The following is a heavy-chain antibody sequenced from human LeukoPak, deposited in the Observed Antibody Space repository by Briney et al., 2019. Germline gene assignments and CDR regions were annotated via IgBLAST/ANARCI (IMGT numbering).Heavy chain of an antibody. CDR3: ARRGQEWFFDY. CDR1: GGSFSGYY. V-gene: IGHV4-59*01. J-gene: IGHJ4*02. Sequence: SETLSLTCAVYGGSFSGYYWSWIRQPPGKGLEWIGYIYYSGSTNYNPSLKSRVTISVDTSKNQFSLKLSSVTAADTAVYYCARRGQEWFFDYWGQGTLVTVSS. CDR2: IYYSGST. D-gene: IGHD3-3*01.